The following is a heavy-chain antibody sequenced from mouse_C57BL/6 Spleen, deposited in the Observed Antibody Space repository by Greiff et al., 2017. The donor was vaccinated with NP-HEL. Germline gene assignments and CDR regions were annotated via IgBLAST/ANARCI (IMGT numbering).Heavy chain of an antibody. D-gene: IGHD2-1*01. Sequence: VQLQQPGAELVKPGASVKLSCKASGYTFTSYWMHWVKQRPGQGLEWIGMIHPNSGSTNYNEKFKSKATLTVDKSSSTAYMQLSSLTSEDSAVYYCARSDYGNSDYFDYWGQGTTLTVSS. CDR2: IHPNSGST. V-gene: IGHV1-64*01. CDR1: GYTFTSYW. J-gene: IGHJ2*01. CDR3: ARSDYGNSDYFDY.